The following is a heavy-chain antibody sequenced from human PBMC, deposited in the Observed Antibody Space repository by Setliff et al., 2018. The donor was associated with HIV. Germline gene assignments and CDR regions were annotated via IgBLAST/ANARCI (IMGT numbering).Heavy chain of an antibody. V-gene: IGHV1-18*01. Sequence: ASVKVSCKSSEGTFTFTSYGINWVRQAPGQGLEWMGWISAYNGNTNYAQKLQGRVTMTTDTSTNTAFMELSSLRSEDTAVYYYARDAGYSGSAWDSWGQGTLVTVSS. D-gene: IGHD1-26*01. CDR2: ISAYNGNT. CDR1: EGTFTFTSYG. CDR3: ARDAGYSGSAWDS. J-gene: IGHJ4*02.